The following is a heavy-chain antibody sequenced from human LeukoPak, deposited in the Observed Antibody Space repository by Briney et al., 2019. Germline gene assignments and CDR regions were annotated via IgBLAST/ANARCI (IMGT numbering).Heavy chain of an antibody. D-gene: IGHD6-13*01. CDR3: AKSDLRMVPYYFDY. CDR1: GFTFSSYG. J-gene: IGHJ4*02. CDR2: ISGSGGST. V-gene: IGHV3-23*01. Sequence: PGGSLRLSCAASGFTFSSYGMSWARQAPGKGLEWVSAISGSGGSTYYADSVKGRFTISRDNSKNTLYLQMNSLRAEDTAVYYCAKSDLRMVPYYFDYWGQGTLVTVSS.